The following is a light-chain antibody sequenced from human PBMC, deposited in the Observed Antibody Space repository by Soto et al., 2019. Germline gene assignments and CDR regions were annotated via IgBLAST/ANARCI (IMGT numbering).Light chain of an antibody. CDR2: DAS. CDR3: QQRNTWPPIT. CDR1: QSARTY. Sequence: EIVLTQSPVTLSLSPGERATLSCRASQSARTYLAWYQVKPGQAPRLLIYDASRRASGVPARFSGSGSGTDFTLTISSLEPEDFALYYCQQRNTWPPITFGQGTTTGD. J-gene: IGKJ5*01. V-gene: IGKV3-11*01.